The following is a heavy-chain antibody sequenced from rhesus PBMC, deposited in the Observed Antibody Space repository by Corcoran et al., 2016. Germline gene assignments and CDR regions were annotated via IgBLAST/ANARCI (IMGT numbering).Heavy chain of an antibody. CDR3: ARDGIRFDY. J-gene: IGHJ4*01. CDR1: GASLSSYL. CDR2: IIGKSGRT. Sequence: QVQLQESGPGLVKPSATLSLTCTVSGASLSSYLCSWIRQPPGKGLEWFGEIIGKSGRTNTDPSLKSRVTISKDASKNQFSLKLSSVTAADTAVYYWARDGIRFDYWGQGVLVTVSS. V-gene: IGHV4-80*01. D-gene: IGHD1-44*01.